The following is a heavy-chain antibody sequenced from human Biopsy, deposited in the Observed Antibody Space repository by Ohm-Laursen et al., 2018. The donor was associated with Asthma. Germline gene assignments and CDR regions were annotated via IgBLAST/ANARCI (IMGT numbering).Heavy chain of an antibody. CDR2: INNSSSII. J-gene: IGHJ4*02. Sequence: SLRLSCSASGFTFSSYPMNWVRQAPGKWLEWLSYINNSSSIIYYADSVKGRFTISRDNAKNSLFLQMNSLRDEDTAVYYCARGYCRDDACYSPPDYWGQGTLVTVSS. CDR1: GFTFSSYP. CDR3: ARGYCRDDACYSPPDY. V-gene: IGHV3-48*02. D-gene: IGHD2-15*01.